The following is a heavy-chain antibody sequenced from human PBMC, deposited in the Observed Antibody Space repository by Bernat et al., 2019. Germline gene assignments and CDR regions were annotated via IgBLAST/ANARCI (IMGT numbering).Heavy chain of an antibody. Sequence: QVQLVQSGAEVKKPGASVKVSCEASGYTFTNYAIHWVRQAPGQRLEWMGWINAGNGNTKYSQKFQGRVTITRDTTASTAYMELSSLSSEATAVYYCARGGDSGGYYYFDYWGQGTPVTVSS. CDR2: INAGNGNT. CDR1: GYTFTNYA. V-gene: IGHV1-3*01. D-gene: IGHD3-22*01. J-gene: IGHJ4*02. CDR3: ARGGDSGGYYYFDY.